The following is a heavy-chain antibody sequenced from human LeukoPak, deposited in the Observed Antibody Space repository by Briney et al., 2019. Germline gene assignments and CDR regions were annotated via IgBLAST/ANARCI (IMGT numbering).Heavy chain of an antibody. V-gene: IGHV1-2*02. CDR2: INPNGGGT. CDR1: GYTFTDYY. D-gene: IGHD6-13*01. CDR3: ARGGGIALAGTRFDF. Sequence: ASVVVSCKASGYTFTDYYMHWVRQAPGQGLEWMGWINPNGGGTTYAQKFQARVTTARDTSITTVHMELSSLRSDDTAVYYCARGGGIALAGTRFDFWGRGTLVTVSS. J-gene: IGHJ4*02.